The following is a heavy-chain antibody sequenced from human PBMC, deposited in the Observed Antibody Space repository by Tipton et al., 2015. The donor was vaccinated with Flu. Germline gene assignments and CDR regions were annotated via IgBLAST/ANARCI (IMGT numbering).Heavy chain of an antibody. D-gene: IGHD6-13*01. CDR1: PFTFSSPW. CDR3: AYSGSYSSSWFY. V-gene: IGHV3-7*01. Sequence: SLRLSCAASPFTFSSPWMSWVRQAPGKGLEWVANMKQDGSEKYYVDSVTGRFTISRDNAKNSLYLQMNSLRAEDTAVYYCAYSGSYSSSWFYWGQGTLVTVSS. CDR2: MKQDGSEK. J-gene: IGHJ4*02.